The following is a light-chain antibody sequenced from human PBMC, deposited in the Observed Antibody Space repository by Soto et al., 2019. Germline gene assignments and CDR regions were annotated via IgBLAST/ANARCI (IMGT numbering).Light chain of an antibody. CDR3: HQYALSLRT. J-gene: IGKJ1*01. Sequence: EIVLTQSPGTLSLSPGERATLSCRASQSVSSSYFAWYQQKPGQAPRLLIYAASSRATGIPDRFSGSGSGTDXSXXISXXEPXXFAVYFCHQYALSLRTFGQGTKVEIK. CDR1: QSVSSSY. CDR2: AAS. V-gene: IGKV3-20*01.